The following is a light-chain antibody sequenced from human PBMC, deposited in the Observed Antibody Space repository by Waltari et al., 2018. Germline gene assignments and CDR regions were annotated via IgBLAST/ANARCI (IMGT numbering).Light chain of an antibody. J-gene: IGKJ2*01. CDR1: PSVSSH. CDR3: QQYSDWPYT. CDR2: GAS. V-gene: IGKV3-15*01. Sequence: EIVMTQSPGTLSVSPGERLTLSCRASPSVSSHLTWYQQKPGQAPTLLIYGASTRATGMPARFSGSGSGTEFTLTISSLQSEDFADYYCQQYSDWPYTFGQGTKLEIK.